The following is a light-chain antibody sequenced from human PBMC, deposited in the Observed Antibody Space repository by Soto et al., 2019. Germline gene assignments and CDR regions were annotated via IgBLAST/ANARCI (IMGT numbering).Light chain of an antibody. V-gene: IGKV3-15*01. Sequence: EIVMTHSPATLSVSPGERSTLSCRASQSVSSNLAWYQQKPGQAPRLLIYGASTRATGIPARFSGSGSGTEFPLTISSLQSEDFEVYYCQQYNNWPRTFGQGTKVDTK. CDR3: QQYNNWPRT. J-gene: IGKJ1*01. CDR1: QSVSSN. CDR2: GAS.